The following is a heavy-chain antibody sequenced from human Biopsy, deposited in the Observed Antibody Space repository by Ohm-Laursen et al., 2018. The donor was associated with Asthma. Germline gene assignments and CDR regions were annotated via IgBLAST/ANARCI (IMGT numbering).Heavy chain of an antibody. J-gene: IGHJ2*01. CDR3: AREKAYSDILTAYYNGWYFDL. D-gene: IGHD3-9*01. CDR1: GFPFSDYY. V-gene: IGHV3-11*01. Sequence: SLRLSCTASGFPFSDYYMSWIRQAPGKGLEWVSYISSSGTTIFNADSVKGRFTISRDNAKNSLYLQMNSLRAKDTAVYYCAREKAYSDILTAYYNGWYFDLWGRGTLVTVSS. CDR2: ISSSGTTI.